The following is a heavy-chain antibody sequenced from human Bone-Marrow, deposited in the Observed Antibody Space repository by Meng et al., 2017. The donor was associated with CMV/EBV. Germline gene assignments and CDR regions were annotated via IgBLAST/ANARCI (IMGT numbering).Heavy chain of an antibody. Sequence: ASVKVSCKASGYTFTSYYMHWVRQAPGQGLEWMGIINPSGGSTSYAQKFQGRVTMTRDTSTSTVYMELSSLRSEDTAVYYCARVVRNYDFWSGYSDYWGQGTLVTFSS. D-gene: IGHD3-3*01. J-gene: IGHJ4*02. V-gene: IGHV1-46*01. CDR2: INPSGGST. CDR3: ARVVRNYDFWSGYSDY. CDR1: GYTFTSYY.